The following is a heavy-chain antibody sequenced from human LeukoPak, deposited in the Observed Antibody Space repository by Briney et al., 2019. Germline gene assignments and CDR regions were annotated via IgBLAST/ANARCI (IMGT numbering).Heavy chain of an antibody. J-gene: IGHJ4*02. V-gene: IGHV3-23*01. CDR3: AKPPRGYDFATYYFDY. CDR1: EFTFSSYG. CDR2: ISGSGGST. Sequence: GGCLRLSCAASEFTFSSYGMSWVRQAPGKGLGWVSAISGSGGSTYYADSVKGRFTISRDNSKNTLYLQMNGLRAEDTAVYYCAKPPRGYDFATYYFDYWGQGTLVTVSS. D-gene: IGHD3-3*01.